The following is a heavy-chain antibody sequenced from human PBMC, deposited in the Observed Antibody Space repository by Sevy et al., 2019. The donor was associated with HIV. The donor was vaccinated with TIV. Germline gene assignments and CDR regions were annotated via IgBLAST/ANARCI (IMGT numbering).Heavy chain of an antibody. CDR1: GFTFSSYA. CDR2: VSGSGGST. Sequence: GGSLRLSCAAYGFTFSSYAMSWVRQAPGKGLEWVAGVSGSGGSTYYADSVKGRFTISRDNSKKTVYLQMNSLRVEDTAVYYCATSSTITVTTLGWFDPWGQGTLVTVSS. D-gene: IGHD4-17*01. CDR3: ATSSTITVTTLGWFDP. J-gene: IGHJ5*02. V-gene: IGHV3-23*01.